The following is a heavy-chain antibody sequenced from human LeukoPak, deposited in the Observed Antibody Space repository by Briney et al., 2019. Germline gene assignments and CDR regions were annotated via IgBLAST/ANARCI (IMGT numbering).Heavy chain of an antibody. Sequence: GGSLRLSCAASGFTFSSYAMNWIRQAPGKGLEGVSSIGSDYNTYYADSVKGRFTISRDNSKNTLYLQMNSLTDEDTAAYYCAKGKRSSCFDPWGQGTLVTVSS. CDR3: AKGKRSSCFDP. V-gene: IGHV3-23*01. CDR1: GFTFSSYA. D-gene: IGHD6-6*01. J-gene: IGHJ5*02. CDR2: IGSDYNT.